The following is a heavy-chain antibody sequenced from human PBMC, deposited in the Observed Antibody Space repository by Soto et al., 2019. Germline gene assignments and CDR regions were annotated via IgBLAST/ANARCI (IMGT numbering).Heavy chain of an antibody. V-gene: IGHV4-59*01. J-gene: IGHJ4*02. CDR2: IDHRGAT. D-gene: IGHD5-12*01. CDR3: ATGRGWIPYT. CDR1: GASINSNY. Sequence: QARLHESGPGLVKPSETLSLTCTVSGASINSNYWTWIRQSPGKGLEWIGYIDHRGATNYNPSLKSRVTISSDTPKNQFSLRLISVTAVDTAVDYCATGRGWIPYTWGQGTLVTVSS.